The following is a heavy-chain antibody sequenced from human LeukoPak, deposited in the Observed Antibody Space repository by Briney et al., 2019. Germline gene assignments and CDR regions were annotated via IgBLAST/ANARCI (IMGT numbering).Heavy chain of an antibody. V-gene: IGHV4-59*01. CDR2: IYYSGST. CDR1: GGSISSYY. CDR3: ARIATTVVTPGAFDI. D-gene: IGHD4-23*01. Sequence: PSETLSLTCTVSGGSISSYYWSWIRQPPGKGLEWIGYIYYSGSTNYNPSLKSRVTISVDTSKNQFSLKLSSVTAADTAVYYCARIATTVVTPGAFDIWGQGTMVTVSS. J-gene: IGHJ3*02.